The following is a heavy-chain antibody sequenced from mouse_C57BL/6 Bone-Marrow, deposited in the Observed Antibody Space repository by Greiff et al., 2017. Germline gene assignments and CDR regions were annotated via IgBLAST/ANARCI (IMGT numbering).Heavy chain of an antibody. Sequence: EVQRVESEGGLVQPGSSMKLSCTASGFTFSDYYMAWVRQVPEKGLEWVANINYDGSSTYYLDSLKSRFIISRDNAKNMLYLQMSSLKSEDTATXYCARAEYFDYWGQGTTLTVSS. CDR1: GFTFSDYY. CDR2: INYDGSST. J-gene: IGHJ2*01. V-gene: IGHV5-16*01. CDR3: ARAEYFDY.